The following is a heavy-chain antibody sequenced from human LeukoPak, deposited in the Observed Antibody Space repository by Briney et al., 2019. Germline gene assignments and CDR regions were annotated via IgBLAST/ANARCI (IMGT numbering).Heavy chain of an antibody. CDR1: GGSISSGGYS. J-gene: IGHJ4*02. Sequence: SETLSLTCAVSGGSISSGGYSWSWIRQPPGKGLEWIGYIYHSGSTYYNPSLKSRVTISVDRSKNQFSLKLSSVTAADTAVYYCARGSFLRFLEWLLPNYFDYWGQGTLVTVSS. CDR2: IYHSGST. D-gene: IGHD3-3*01. V-gene: IGHV4-30-2*01. CDR3: ARGSFLRFLEWLLPNYFDY.